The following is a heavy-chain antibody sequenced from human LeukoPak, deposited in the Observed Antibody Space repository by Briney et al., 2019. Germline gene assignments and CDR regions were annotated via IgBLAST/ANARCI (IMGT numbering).Heavy chain of an antibody. CDR2: ISVSATNT. CDR1: GFTFSSFD. D-gene: IGHD3-22*01. CDR3: ATITSMRVVLIS. Sequence: GGSLRLSCAASGFTFSSFDMTWVRQAPGKGLEWVSTISVSATNTYYADPVKGRFTISRDNSKNTLYLQMNSLRADDTAVYYCATITSMRVVLISWGQGTLVTVSS. J-gene: IGHJ1*01. V-gene: IGHV3-23*01.